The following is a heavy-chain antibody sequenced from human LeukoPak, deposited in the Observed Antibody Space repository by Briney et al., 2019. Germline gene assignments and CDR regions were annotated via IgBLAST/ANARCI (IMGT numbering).Heavy chain of an antibody. CDR2: IYYSGST. CDR3: AREDYYDSKGY. V-gene: IGHV4-30-4*08. J-gene: IGHJ4*02. D-gene: IGHD3-22*01. CDR1: GFTFSDYY. Sequence: LRLSCAASGFTFSDYYMSWIRQPPGKGLEWIGYIYYSGSTYYNPSLKSRVTISVDTSKNQFSLKLSSVTAADTAVYYCAREDYYDSKGYWGQGTLVTVSS.